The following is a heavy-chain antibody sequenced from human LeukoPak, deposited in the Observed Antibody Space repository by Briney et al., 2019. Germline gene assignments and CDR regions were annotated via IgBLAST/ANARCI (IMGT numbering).Heavy chain of an antibody. V-gene: IGHV1-2*02. Sequence: GASVKVSCKASGYTFTGYYMHWVRQAPGQGLEWMGWINPDSGGTNYAQKFQGRVTMTRDTSTSTAYMELRSLRSDDTAVYYCARGGYYDSSGYYSWGQGTLVTVSS. CDR1: GYTFTGYY. J-gene: IGHJ4*02. D-gene: IGHD3-22*01. CDR2: INPDSGGT. CDR3: ARGGYYDSSGYYS.